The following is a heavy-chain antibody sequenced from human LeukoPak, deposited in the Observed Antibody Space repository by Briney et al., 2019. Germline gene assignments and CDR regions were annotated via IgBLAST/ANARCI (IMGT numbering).Heavy chain of an antibody. D-gene: IGHD2-2*01. CDR3: ARQLGFCRSTSCYPWFAP. Sequence: SETLSLTCTVSGGSISSYYWSWIRQPPGKGLEWIGYIYFTGNTNYNPSLKSRVTISVDTSKNQFSLKMSSVTAADTAVYYCARQLGFCRSTSCYPWFAPWGQGTLVTVSS. V-gene: IGHV4-59*08. CDR1: GGSISSYY. CDR2: IYFTGNT. J-gene: IGHJ5*02.